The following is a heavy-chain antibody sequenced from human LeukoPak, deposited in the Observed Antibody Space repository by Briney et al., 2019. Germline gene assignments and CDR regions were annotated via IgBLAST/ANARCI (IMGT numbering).Heavy chain of an antibody. J-gene: IGHJ4*02. CDR2: ISGSGGT. V-gene: IGHV3-23*01. CDR1: GFTFDDYA. Sequence: PGRSLRLSCAASGFTFDDYAMHWVRQAPGKGLEWVSAISGSGGTYYADSVKGRFTISRDNSKNTLYLQMSSLRGEDTAVYYCAKDLPRSKSFDYWGQGTLVTVSS. CDR3: AKDLPRSKSFDY.